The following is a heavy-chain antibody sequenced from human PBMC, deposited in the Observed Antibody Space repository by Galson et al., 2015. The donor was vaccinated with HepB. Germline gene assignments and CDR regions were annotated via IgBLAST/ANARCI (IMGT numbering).Heavy chain of an antibody. CDR2: INSDGITT. Sequence: SLRLSCAASGFTFSSYWMHWVRQGPGKGLVWVSRINSDGITTSYADSVKGRFTISRDNAKNTLYLQMNSLRAEDTAVYYCARVAVGSSGYNYFVPEFYFDHWGQGTLVTVSS. CDR3: ARVAVGSSGYNYFVPEFYFDH. CDR1: GFTFSSYW. J-gene: IGHJ4*02. D-gene: IGHD3-22*01. V-gene: IGHV3-74*01.